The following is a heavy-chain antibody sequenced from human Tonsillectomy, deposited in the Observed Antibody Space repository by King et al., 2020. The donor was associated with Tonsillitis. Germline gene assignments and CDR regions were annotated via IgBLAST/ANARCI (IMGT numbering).Heavy chain of an antibody. D-gene: IGHD4-23*01. CDR1: GFTFSSYG. J-gene: IGHJ4*02. CDR2: IWFDGSNK. Sequence: VQLVESGGGVVQPGRSLRLSCAASGFTFSSYGMHWVRQAPGKGLEWVAVIWFDGSNKDYADSVKGRFTISRDKSKNTLYLQMNSLRAEDTAVYYCAREYDYGGKREFDYWGQGTLVTVSS. CDR3: AREYDYGGKREFDY. V-gene: IGHV3-33*01.